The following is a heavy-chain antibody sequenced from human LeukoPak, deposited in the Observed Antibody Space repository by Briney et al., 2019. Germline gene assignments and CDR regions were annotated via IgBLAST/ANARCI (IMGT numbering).Heavy chain of an antibody. Sequence: SETLSLTCTVSGGSISSSSYHWGWIRQPPGKGLEWIGSIYYSGSTYYNPSLKSRVTISVDTSKNQFSLKLSSVTAADTAVYYCARLRDWFDPWGQGTLVTVSS. V-gene: IGHV4-39*01. CDR3: ARLRDWFDP. CDR2: IYYSGST. J-gene: IGHJ5*02. CDR1: GGSISSSSYH.